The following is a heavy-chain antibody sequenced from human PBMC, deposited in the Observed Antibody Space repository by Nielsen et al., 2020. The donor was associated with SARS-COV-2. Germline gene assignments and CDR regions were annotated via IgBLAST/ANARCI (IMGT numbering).Heavy chain of an antibody. CDR1: GGSISSGGYS. D-gene: IGHD3-16*01. CDR3: VRGGRITFGGADDAFDI. Sequence: LRLSCAVSGGSISSGGYSWSWIRQPPGKGLEWIGYIYHSGRTYYNPSLKSRVTISVDRSKNQFSLKLSSVTAADTAVYYCVRGGRITFGGADDAFDIWGQGTMVTVSS. CDR2: IYHSGRT. J-gene: IGHJ3*02. V-gene: IGHV4-30-2*01.